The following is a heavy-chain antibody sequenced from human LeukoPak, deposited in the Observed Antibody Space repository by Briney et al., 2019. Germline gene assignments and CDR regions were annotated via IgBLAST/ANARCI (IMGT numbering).Heavy chain of an antibody. D-gene: IGHD6-25*01. V-gene: IGHV4-59*01. J-gene: IGHJ4*02. CDR2: IYYSGST. CDR3: ARDLLSTARYFDY. CDR1: GGSISSYY. Sequence: SETLSLTCTVSGGSISSYYWSWIRQPPGKGLEWIGYIYYSGSTNYNPSLKSRVTISVDTSKNQFSLNLSSVTAADTAVYYCARDLLSTARYFDYWGQGTLVTVSS.